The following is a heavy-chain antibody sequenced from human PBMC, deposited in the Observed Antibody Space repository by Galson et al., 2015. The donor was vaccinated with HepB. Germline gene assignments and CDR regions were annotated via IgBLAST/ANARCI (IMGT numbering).Heavy chain of an antibody. CDR1: GYTFTGYY. J-gene: IGHJ4*02. D-gene: IGHD6-13*01. CDR3: ATGIAAAGFTHDY. CDR2: INPNSGGT. V-gene: IGHV1-2*02. Sequence: SVKVSCKASGYTFTGYYMHWVRQAPGQGLEWMGWINPNSGGTNYAQKFQGRVTMTRDTSISTAYMELSRLRSDDTAVYYCATGIAAAGFTHDYWGQGTLVTVSS.